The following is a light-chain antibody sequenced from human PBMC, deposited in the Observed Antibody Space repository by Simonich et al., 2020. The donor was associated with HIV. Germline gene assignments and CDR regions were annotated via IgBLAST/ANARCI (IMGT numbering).Light chain of an antibody. CDR1: QSINNY. J-gene: IGKJ2*01. Sequence: DIQMTQSPSSLSASVGDRVTITCRASQSINNYLNWYQQKPGKAPKLLIYAASRLESGVPSRFSGGGSGTDYTLTISSLQPEDFATYYCQQYYSTLMYTFGQGTKLEIK. V-gene: IGKV1-NL1*01. CDR3: QQYYSTLMYT. CDR2: AAS.